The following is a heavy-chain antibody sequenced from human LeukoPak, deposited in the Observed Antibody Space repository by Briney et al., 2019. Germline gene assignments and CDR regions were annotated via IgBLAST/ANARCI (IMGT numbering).Heavy chain of an antibody. CDR3: ARDGYYYDSSGSMDYYYGMDV. CDR2: IWYDGSNK. V-gene: IGHV3-33*01. D-gene: IGHD3-22*01. CDR1: GFTFSSYG. Sequence: GRSLRLSCAASGFTFSSYGMHWARQAPGKGLEWVAVIWYDGSNKYYADSVKGRFTISRDNSKNTLYLQMNSLRAEDTAVYYCARDGYYYDSSGSMDYYYGMDVWGQGTTVTVSS. J-gene: IGHJ6*02.